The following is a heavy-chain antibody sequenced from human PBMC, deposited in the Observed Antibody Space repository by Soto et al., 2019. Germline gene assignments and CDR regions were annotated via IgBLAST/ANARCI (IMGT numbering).Heavy chain of an antibody. Sequence: GSLRLSCAASGFTFSDYYMSWIRQAPGKGLEWLSYISSSDTTIYYADSVKGRFTISRDNTKNSLYLQMNSLRAEDTAVYYCARVRGSGRFGEGYYFDYWGQGTLVTVSS. CDR3: ARVRGSGRFGEGYYFDY. V-gene: IGHV3-11*01. D-gene: IGHD3-10*01. CDR2: ISSSDTTI. CDR1: GFTFSDYY. J-gene: IGHJ4*02.